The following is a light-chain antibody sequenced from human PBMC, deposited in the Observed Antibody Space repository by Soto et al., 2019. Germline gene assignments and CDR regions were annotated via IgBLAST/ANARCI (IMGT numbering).Light chain of an antibody. CDR1: QSVNSY. Sequence: IVLTQSPATLSLSPGERATLSCRASQSVNSYLAWYQQKSGQAPRLLIDDASNRAPGIPARFSGSGSGTDFTLTISSLEPEDFAVYYCQQRSNWPLTFGGGTKVEIK. CDR2: DAS. CDR3: QQRSNWPLT. J-gene: IGKJ4*01. V-gene: IGKV3-11*01.